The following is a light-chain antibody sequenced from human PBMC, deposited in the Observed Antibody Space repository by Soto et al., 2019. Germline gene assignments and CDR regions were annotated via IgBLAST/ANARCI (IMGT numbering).Light chain of an antibody. CDR3: QQRNVWPLT. V-gene: IGKV3-11*01. J-gene: IGKJ1*01. CDR1: QSVRNY. Sequence: EIVLTQSPATLSLSPGERATLSCRASQSVRNYLAWYQQKLGQAPRLLIYDASNRAAGIPARFSGSGSEKDFTLSISSLEPEDFAVYYCQQRNVWPLTFGQGTKVEIK. CDR2: DAS.